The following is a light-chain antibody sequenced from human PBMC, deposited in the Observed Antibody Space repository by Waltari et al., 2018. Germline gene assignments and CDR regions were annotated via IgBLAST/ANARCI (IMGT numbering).Light chain of an antibody. Sequence: QSVLTQPPSASGTPGQRVTISCSGSSSNIGSNHVYWYHQLPGTAPILLIYRNNPRPSGVPDRCPGSKADTSASLAISGLRSEDEADYYCAAWDDSLSGPVFGGGTKLTVL. CDR2: RNN. J-gene: IGLJ2*01. CDR1: SSNIGSNH. V-gene: IGLV1-47*01. CDR3: AAWDDSLSGPV.